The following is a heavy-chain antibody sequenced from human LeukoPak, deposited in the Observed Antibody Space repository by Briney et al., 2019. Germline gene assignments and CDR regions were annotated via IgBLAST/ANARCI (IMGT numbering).Heavy chain of an antibody. Sequence: SQTLSLTCGLSGDSVSSNSVTWNWIRQSPSRGLEWLGRTYYRSTWYNDYAVSVRGRITVNPDTSKNQFSLHLNSVTPEDTAVYYCARRLTQYDCFDPWGQGILVTVSS. V-gene: IGHV6-1*01. CDR2: TYYRSTWYN. J-gene: IGHJ5*02. CDR1: GDSVSSNSVT. CDR3: ARRLTQYDCFDP. D-gene: IGHD2-2*01.